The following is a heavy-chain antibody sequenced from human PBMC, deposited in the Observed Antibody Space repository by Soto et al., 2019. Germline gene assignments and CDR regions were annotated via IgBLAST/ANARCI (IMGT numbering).Heavy chain of an antibody. CDR1: GGSISSGGYY. J-gene: IGHJ5*02. D-gene: IGHD6-13*01. CDR3: ARKVSAGLNWFDP. V-gene: IGHV4-31*03. CDR2: IYYSGST. Sequence: SETLSLTCTVSGGSISSGGYYWSWIRQHPGKGLEWIGYIYYSGSTYYNPSLKSRVTISVDTSKNQFSLKLSSVTAADTAVYYCARKVSAGLNWFDPWGQGTLVTVSS.